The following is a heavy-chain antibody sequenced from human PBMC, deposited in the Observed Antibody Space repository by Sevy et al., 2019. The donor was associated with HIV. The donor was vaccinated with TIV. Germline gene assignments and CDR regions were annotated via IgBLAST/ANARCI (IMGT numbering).Heavy chain of an antibody. J-gene: IGHJ5*02. Sequence: GGSLRLSCAASGFTFSSYAMNWVRQAPGKGLEWVSASSGSGGSTYYANSAKGRFDTSRENTKNTLYLQMNSLGAEDTAVYYCGKGLDSMGQEDWFDPWGQGTPVTVSS. D-gene: IGHD3-22*01. V-gene: IGHV3-23*01. CDR1: GFTFSSYA. CDR2: SSGSGGST. CDR3: GKGLDSMGQEDWFDP.